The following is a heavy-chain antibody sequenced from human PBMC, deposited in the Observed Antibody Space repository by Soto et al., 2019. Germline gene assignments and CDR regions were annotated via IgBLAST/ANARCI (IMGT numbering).Heavy chain of an antibody. D-gene: IGHD3-9*01. CDR3: AREDDTTGHYSWFDP. CDR1: GTTFDSFT. J-gene: IGHJ5*02. Sequence: QVLLVQSGAEVKNPGSSVKVSCKPSGTTFDSFTFNWVRRAPGQGLEWMGGFVPMFGSASIAQRFQGRVRITADASTGTGYMELSDLRSEDTAIYYCAREDDTTGHYSWFDPWGPGTLVTVSS. CDR2: FVPMFGSA. V-gene: IGHV1-69*01.